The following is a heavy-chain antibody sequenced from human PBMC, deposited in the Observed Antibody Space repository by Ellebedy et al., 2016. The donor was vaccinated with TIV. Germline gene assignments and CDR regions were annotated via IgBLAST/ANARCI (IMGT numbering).Heavy chain of an antibody. J-gene: IGHJ6*02. D-gene: IGHD2-15*01. CDR1: GGSFSGFY. V-gene: IGHV4-34*01. Sequence: MPGGSLRLSCAVHGGSFSGFYWSWIRQPPGKGLEWIWELNHSGGTTYNPSLKSRVTISVDTSKNEFSLKLTSVTAADTAVYFCARWMGFRVAATIGGLDVWGHGTTVTVSS. CDR2: LNHSGGT. CDR3: ARWMGFRVAATIGGLDV.